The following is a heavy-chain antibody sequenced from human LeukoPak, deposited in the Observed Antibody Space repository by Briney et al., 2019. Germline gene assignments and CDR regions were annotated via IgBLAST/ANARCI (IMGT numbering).Heavy chain of an antibody. CDR2: ISSSSSYI. J-gene: IGHJ3*02. CDR1: VFTFSSYS. D-gene: IGHD5-18*01. Sequence: PGGSLRLSCAASVFTFSSYSMNWVRQAPGKGLEWVSSISSSSSYIYYADSLKGRFTISRDNAKNSLYLQMNSLRAEDTAVYYCAREGTAMGFAAFDIWGQRTMVTLSS. CDR3: AREGTAMGFAAFDI. V-gene: IGHV3-21*01.